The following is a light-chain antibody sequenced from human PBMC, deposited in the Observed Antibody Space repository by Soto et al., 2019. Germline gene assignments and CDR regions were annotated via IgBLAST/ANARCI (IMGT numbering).Light chain of an antibody. CDR3: QQSYSTPHT. CDR1: QSISSY. J-gene: IGKJ2*01. V-gene: IGKV1-39*01. Sequence: DIQMTQSPSSLSASVGDRVTSTCRASQSISSYLNWYQQKPGKAPKLLIYAASSLQSGVPSRFSGSGSGTDFTHTISILQPEDFATYYCQQSYSTPHTFGQGTKLEIK. CDR2: AAS.